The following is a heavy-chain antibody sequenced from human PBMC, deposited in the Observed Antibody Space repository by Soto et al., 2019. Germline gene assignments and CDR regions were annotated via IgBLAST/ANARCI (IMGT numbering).Heavy chain of an antibody. V-gene: IGHV1-3*04. D-gene: IGHD2-15*01. Sequence: QVQLVQSGAEVKKPGASVKVSCKASGYTFTYYALHWVRQAPAQRLEWMGWIKTATGDATYSENFRARVTITRDTAASTAYMELSSLRSGDTAVYYCAATTTPLGSIDYWGQGTLVTVSS. CDR1: GYTFTYYA. J-gene: IGHJ4*02. CDR3: AATTTPLGSIDY. CDR2: IKTATGDA.